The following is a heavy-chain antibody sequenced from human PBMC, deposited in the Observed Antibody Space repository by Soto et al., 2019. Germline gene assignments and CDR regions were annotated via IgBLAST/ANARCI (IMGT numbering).Heavy chain of an antibody. CDR2: IWYDGSNK. Sequence: GGSLRLSCAASGFTFSSYGMHWVRQAPGKGLEWVAVIWYDGSNKYYADSVKGRFTISRDNSKNTLYLQMNSLRAEDTAVYYCARDRDVVVVAATSPITDWGQGTLVTVSS. CDR3: ARDRDVVVVAATSPITD. CDR1: GFTFSSYG. V-gene: IGHV3-33*01. D-gene: IGHD2-15*01. J-gene: IGHJ4*02.